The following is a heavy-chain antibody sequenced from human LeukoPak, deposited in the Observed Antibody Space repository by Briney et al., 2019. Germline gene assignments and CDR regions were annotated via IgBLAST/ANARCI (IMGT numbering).Heavy chain of an antibody. CDR1: GYRFTSYW. CDR2: IYPGDSDT. D-gene: IGHD5-18*01. V-gene: IGHV5-51*01. Sequence: GESLKISCKGSGYRFTSYWIGWGRPMPGKGVGWRGIIYPGDSDTRYSPSFQGQVTISPDNSISTAYLQWSSLKASDTAMYYCARQGVYVDTAMVSDYWGQGTLVTVSS. CDR3: ARQGVYVDTAMVSDY. J-gene: IGHJ4*02.